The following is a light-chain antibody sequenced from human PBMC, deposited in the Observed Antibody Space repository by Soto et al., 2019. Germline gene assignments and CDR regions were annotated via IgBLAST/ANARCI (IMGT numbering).Light chain of an antibody. V-gene: IGKV3-20*01. Sequence: HGERATLSCRASQSVSSSYLAWYQQKPGQAPRLLIYGASSRATDIPDRFSGSGSGTDFTLTISRLEPEDFAVYYCQQYGSSPRTFGQGTKVDIK. J-gene: IGKJ1*01. CDR2: GAS. CDR3: QQYGSSPRT. CDR1: QSVSSSY.